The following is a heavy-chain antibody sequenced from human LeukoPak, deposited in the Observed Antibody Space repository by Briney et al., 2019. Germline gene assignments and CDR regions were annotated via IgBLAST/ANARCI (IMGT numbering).Heavy chain of an antibody. CDR2: INHSGST. Sequence: SETLSLTCTVSGGSISSSSYYWGRIRQPPGKGLEWIGEINHSGSTNYNPSLKSRVTISVDTSENQFSLKLSSVTAADTAVYYCARHRTGSSRFDPWGQGTLVTVSS. CDR3: ARHRTGSSRFDP. CDR1: GGSISSSSYY. J-gene: IGHJ5*02. V-gene: IGHV4-39*01. D-gene: IGHD3-10*01.